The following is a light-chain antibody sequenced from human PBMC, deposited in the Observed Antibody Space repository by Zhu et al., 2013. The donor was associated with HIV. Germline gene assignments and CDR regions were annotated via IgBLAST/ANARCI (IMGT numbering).Light chain of an antibody. V-gene: IGLV2-14*02. CDR3: ASWDDRLSAWL. CDR2: DVS. J-gene: IGLJ3*02. Sequence: QSALTQPASVSGSPGQSITISCSGNSGDVASYDLVSWYQQHPHKAPKLMIYDVSKRPSGVPDRFSGSKSGTSVSLAISGLRSEDEADYYCASWDDRLSAWLFGGGTKADRP. CDR1: SGDVASYDL.